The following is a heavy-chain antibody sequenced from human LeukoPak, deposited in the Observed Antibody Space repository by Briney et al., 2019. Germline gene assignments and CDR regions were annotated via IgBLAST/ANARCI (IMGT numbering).Heavy chain of an antibody. V-gene: IGHV4-39*01. D-gene: IGHD6-19*01. CDR2: IYYSGCT. Sequence: SETLSLTCTVSGGSISSSNYYWGWIRQPPGKGLEWIGNIYYSGCTYYKPSLKTRVTISVDTSKNQFSLKLTSVTAADTAVYYCARHASVDGNWPRPLDYWGQGSLVTVSS. J-gene: IGHJ4*02. CDR3: ARHASVDGNWPRPLDY. CDR1: GGSISSSNYY.